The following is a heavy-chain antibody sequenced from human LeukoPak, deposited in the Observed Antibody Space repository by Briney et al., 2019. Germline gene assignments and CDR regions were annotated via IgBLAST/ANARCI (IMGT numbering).Heavy chain of an antibody. CDR1: GFTFSDYY. D-gene: IGHD3-22*01. CDR3: ARVRGGWLFDY. Sequence: GSLRLSCAASGFTFSDYYMSWIRQPPGKGLGWIGEINHSGSTNYNPSLKSRVTISVDTSKNQFSLKLSSVTAADTAVYYCARVRGGWLFDYWGQGTLVTVSS. CDR2: INHSGST. J-gene: IGHJ4*02. V-gene: IGHV4-34*01.